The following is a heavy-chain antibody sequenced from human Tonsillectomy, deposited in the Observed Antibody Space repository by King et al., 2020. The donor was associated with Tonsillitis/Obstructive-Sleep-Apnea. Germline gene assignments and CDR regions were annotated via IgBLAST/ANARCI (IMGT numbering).Heavy chain of an antibody. CDR2: IYYSGIT. CDR3: ARQRGLGLFFDY. CDR1: DGSISSSTYY. V-gene: IGHV4-39*01. J-gene: IGHJ4*02. D-gene: IGHD3-10*01. Sequence: LQLQESGPGLVKPSETLSLTCTVSDGSISSSTYYWGWIRQPPGQGLEWIGTIYYSGITYYNPSLKSRVTISVDTSKNQLSLKLSFVTAADTAVYYCARQRGLGLFFDYWGQGTLVTVSS.